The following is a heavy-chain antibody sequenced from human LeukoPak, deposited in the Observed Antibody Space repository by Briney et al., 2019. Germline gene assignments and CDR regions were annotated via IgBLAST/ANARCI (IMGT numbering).Heavy chain of an antibody. J-gene: IGHJ6*02. Sequence: SVKVPCKASGGTFSSYAISWVRQAPGQGLEWMGGIIPIFGTANYAQKFQGRVTITADESTSTAYMELSSLRSEDTAVYYCATGGAAAGDYYYYYGMDVWGQGTTVTVSS. V-gene: IGHV1-69*13. CDR2: IIPIFGTA. D-gene: IGHD6-13*01. CDR3: ATGGAAAGDYYYYYGMDV. CDR1: GGTFSSYA.